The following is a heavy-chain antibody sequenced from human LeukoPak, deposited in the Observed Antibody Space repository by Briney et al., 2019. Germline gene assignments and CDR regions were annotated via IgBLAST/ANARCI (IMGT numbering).Heavy chain of an antibody. CDR2: IYSGGST. Sequence: GGSLRLSCAASGFTVSSNYMSWARQAPGKGLEWVSVIYSGGSTYYADSVKGRFTISRDNSKNTLYLQMNSPRAEDTAVYYCARDKGWVTYDWGQGTLVTVSS. D-gene: IGHD2-21*02. V-gene: IGHV3-53*01. J-gene: IGHJ4*02. CDR3: ARDKGWVTYD. CDR1: GFTVSSNY.